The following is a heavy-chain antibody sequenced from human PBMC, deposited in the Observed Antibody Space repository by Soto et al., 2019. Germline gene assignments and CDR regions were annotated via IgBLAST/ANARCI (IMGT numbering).Heavy chain of an antibody. D-gene: IGHD5-18*01. V-gene: IGHV5-51*01. CDR3: AGYVDTAPNDAFDI. CDR1: GYSFSSYW. Sequence: GESLKISCKGSGYSFSSYWIDWVRQMPGKGLEWMGIIYPGDSDTRYSPSFQGRVTISADKSISSAYLQWSSLRASDTAMYYCAGYVDTAPNDAFDIWGQGTMVTVS. J-gene: IGHJ3*02. CDR2: IYPGDSDT.